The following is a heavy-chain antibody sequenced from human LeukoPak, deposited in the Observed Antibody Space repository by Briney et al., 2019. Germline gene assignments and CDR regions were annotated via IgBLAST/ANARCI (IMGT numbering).Heavy chain of an antibody. J-gene: IGHJ3*02. D-gene: IGHD2-21*02. V-gene: IGHV4-38-2*02. CDR3: ARGEKAYCVAACYPPGPFDI. CDR2: IYHSGST. CDR1: HYSISSTYY. Sequence: PSETLSLTCTVSHYSISSTYYWGWIRQPPGKGLEWIASIYHSGSTHYNPSPKSRVTISIDTPKNQFSLKMNSVTAADTAMYFCARGEKAYCVAACYPPGPFDIWGQGQWSPSLQ.